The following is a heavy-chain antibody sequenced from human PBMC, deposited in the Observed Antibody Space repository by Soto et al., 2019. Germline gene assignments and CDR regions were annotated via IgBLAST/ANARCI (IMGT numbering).Heavy chain of an antibody. CDR3: ARGRVVDP. CDR1: GGSFSGYY. J-gene: IGHJ5*02. D-gene: IGHD2-2*01. CDR2: INHSGST. V-gene: IGHV4-34*01. Sequence: SETLSLTCAVYGGSFSGYYWSWIRQPPGKGLEWIGEINHSGSTNYNPSLKSRVTISVDTSKNQFSLKLSSVTAADTAVYYCARGRVVDPWGQGTLVTVSS.